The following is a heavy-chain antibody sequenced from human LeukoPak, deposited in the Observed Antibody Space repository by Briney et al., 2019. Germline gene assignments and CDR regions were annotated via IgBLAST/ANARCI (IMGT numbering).Heavy chain of an antibody. CDR3: ARDRSSGYGIDY. J-gene: IGHJ4*02. CDR2: IYSGGST. Sequence: GGSLRLSCVASGFSFSDYYMSWVRQAPGKGLEWVSVIYSGGSTYYADSVKGRFTISRDNSKNTLYLQMNSLRAEDTAVYYCARDRSSGYGIDYWGQGTLVTVSS. D-gene: IGHD3-22*01. V-gene: IGHV3-53*01. CDR1: GFSFSDYY.